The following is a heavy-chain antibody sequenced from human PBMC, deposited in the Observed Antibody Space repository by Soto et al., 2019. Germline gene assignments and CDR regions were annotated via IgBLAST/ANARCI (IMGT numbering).Heavy chain of an antibody. Sequence: QVQLVQSGAEVKKPGSSVRVSCKASGGTFSEYGVSWVRQAPGQGLEWMGGIVPKFTTAIYAQKFQGRVTITADRSTNTVYLRLGSPTSEDTAVYFCARENFTADHFDSAGYWPLHHWGQGSLVSVS. CDR3: ARENFTADHFDSAGYWPLHH. CDR2: IVPKFTTA. D-gene: IGHD3-22*01. J-gene: IGHJ1*01. CDR1: GGTFSEYG. V-gene: IGHV1-69*06.